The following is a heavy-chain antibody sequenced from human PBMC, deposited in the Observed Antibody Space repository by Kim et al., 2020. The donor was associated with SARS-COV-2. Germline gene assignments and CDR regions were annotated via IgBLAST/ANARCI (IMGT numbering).Heavy chain of an antibody. Sequence: GYADSIKGRITTSSDNAKTSPYLQMNSLRAEDTALYYCAKIAVAADGDYWGQGTLVTVSS. D-gene: IGHD6-19*01. J-gene: IGHJ4*02. V-gene: IGHV3-9*01. CDR3: AKIAVAADGDY.